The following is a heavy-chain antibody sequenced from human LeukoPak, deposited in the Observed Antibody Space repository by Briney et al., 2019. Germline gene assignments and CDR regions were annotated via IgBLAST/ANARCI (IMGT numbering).Heavy chain of an antibody. D-gene: IGHD3-22*01. CDR2: INPNSGGT. J-gene: IGHJ4*02. V-gene: IGHV1-2*02. CDR3: ARPSDSSGYYVSQYYFDY. Sequence: ASVKVSCKASGYTFTSYGISWVRQAPGQGLEWMGWINPNSGGTNYAQKFQGRVTMTRDTSISTAYMELSRLRSDDTAVYYCARPSDSSGYYVSQYYFDYWGQGTLVTVSS. CDR1: GYTFTSYG.